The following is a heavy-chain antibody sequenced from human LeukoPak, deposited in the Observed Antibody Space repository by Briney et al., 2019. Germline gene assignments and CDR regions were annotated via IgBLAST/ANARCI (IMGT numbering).Heavy chain of an antibody. CDR3: ASFDGYNLASLDY. CDR2: IYYSGST. Sequence: PSETLSLTCSVSGASISSSTYYWGWIRQPPGKGLEWIGSIYYSGSTNYNPSLRSRVTISVDTSKNQFSLNLRSVTAADTAVYYCASFDGYNLASLDYWGQGTLVTVSS. CDR1: GASISSSTYY. J-gene: IGHJ4*02. D-gene: IGHD5-24*01. V-gene: IGHV4-39*01.